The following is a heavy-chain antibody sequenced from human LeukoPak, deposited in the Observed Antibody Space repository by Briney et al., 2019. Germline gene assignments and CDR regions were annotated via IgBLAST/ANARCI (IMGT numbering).Heavy chain of an antibody. CDR3: VRGYYSNSFDF. J-gene: IGHJ3*01. V-gene: IGHV3-48*02. CDR2: ISNSDDTR. Sequence: GRSLRLSCAASGYTFTSYSMSWVRQAPGKGLEWVSFISNSDDTRYYADSVRGRFTISRDDAKSSLYLQMSSLRDGDTAVYYCVRGYYSNSFDFWGQGTVVTVSS. CDR1: GYTFTSYS. D-gene: IGHD2/OR15-2a*01.